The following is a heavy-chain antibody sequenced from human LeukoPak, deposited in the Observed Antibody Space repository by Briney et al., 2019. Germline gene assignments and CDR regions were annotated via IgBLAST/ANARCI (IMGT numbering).Heavy chain of an antibody. CDR2: ISSSGSTK. V-gene: IGHV3-11*04. Sequence: GGSLRLSCAASGFIFSDYYMSWIRQAPGKGLEWVSYISSSGSTKYYADSVRGRFTISRDNAKKSLYLQVNSLRAEDTAVYYCTRDRSRFSSSSENCFDHWGQGILATVSS. CDR3: TRDRSRFSSSSENCFDH. CDR1: GFIFSDYY. J-gene: IGHJ4*02. D-gene: IGHD6-6*01.